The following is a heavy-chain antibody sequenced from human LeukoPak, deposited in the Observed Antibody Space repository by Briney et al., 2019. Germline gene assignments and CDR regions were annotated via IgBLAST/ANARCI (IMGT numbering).Heavy chain of an antibody. CDR2: IKSKIDGGTS. CDR1: GLTFTNAW. CDR3: ATDPGEWEPI. Sequence: GGSLRLSCATSGLTFTNAWMSWFRQAPGKGLEWVGRIKSKIDGGTSDYAAPVQGRFTISRDDSKNTLYLQMNSLKIEDTAVYYCATDPGEWEPIWGQGTMVTVSS. V-gene: IGHV3-15*01. J-gene: IGHJ3*02. D-gene: IGHD1-26*01.